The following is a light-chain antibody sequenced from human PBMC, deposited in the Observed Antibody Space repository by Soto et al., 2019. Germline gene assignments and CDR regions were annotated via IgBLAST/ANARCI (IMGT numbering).Light chain of an antibody. CDR2: EDN. Sequence: NFMLTQPHSVSESPGRTVTISCTRSSGSIASNYVQWYQQRPGSSPTPVIYEDNQRPSGVPDRFSGSIDSSSNSASLTISGLKTEDEADYYCQSYDSSNPDWVFGGGTKLNVL. CDR1: SGSIASNY. CDR3: QSYDSSNPDWV. V-gene: IGLV6-57*01. J-gene: IGLJ3*02.